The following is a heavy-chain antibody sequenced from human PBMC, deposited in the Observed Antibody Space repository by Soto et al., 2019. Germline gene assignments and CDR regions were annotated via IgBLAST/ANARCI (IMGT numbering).Heavy chain of an antibody. D-gene: IGHD7-27*01. CDR3: ARRVTGGGERFDP. V-gene: IGHV4-30-4*01. CDR1: GASVSSGDYY. J-gene: IGHJ5*02. CDR2: IYSSGNT. Sequence: QVQLQMSGPGLVEPSQTLSLTCTVSGASVSSGDYYWTWIRQPPGRDLEWIGYIYSSGNTNYNPSLRSRVTMSKDTSKNQSSLKLSSVAAADTAVYYCARRVTGGGERFDPWGLGTLVTVSS.